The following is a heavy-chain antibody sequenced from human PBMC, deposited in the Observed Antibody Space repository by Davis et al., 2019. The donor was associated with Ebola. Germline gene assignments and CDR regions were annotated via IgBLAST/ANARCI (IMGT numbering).Heavy chain of an antibody. CDR3: AKQADSSSWYYFDY. CDR2: IKQDGSEK. CDR1: GFTFSSYW. Sequence: GESLKISCAASGFTFSSYWMSWVRQAPGKGLEWVANIKQDGSEKYYVDSVKGRFTISRDNAKNSLYLQMNSLRAEDTAVYYCAKQADSSSWYYFDYWGQGTLVTVSS. J-gene: IGHJ4*02. V-gene: IGHV3-7*03. D-gene: IGHD6-13*01.